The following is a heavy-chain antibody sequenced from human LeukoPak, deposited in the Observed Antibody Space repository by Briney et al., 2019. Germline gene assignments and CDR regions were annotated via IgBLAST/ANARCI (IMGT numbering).Heavy chain of an antibody. CDR1: GYTLTELS. CDR2: FDPEDGET. V-gene: IGHV1-24*01. Sequence: AASVKVSCKVSGYTLTELSMHWVRQAPGKGLEWMGGFDPEDGETIYAQKFQGRVTMTEDTSTDTAYMELSSLGSEDTAVYYCATIRIAHSSGYSRWLDYWGQGTLVTVSS. J-gene: IGHJ4*02. D-gene: IGHD3-22*01. CDR3: ATIRIAHSSGYSRWLDY.